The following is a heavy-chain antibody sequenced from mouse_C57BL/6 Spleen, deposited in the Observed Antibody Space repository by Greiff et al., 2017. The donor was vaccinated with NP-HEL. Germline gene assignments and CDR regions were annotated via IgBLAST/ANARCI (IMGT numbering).Heavy chain of an antibody. J-gene: IGHJ1*03. CDR2: IDPSDSYT. Sequence: QVQLKQPGAELVRPGTSVKLSCKASGYTFTSYWMHWVKQRPGQGLEWIGVIDPSDSYTNYNQKFKGKATLTVDTSSSTAYMQLSSLTSEDSAVYYCARSYYYGSSYRYFDVWGTGTTVTVSS. CDR3: ARSYYYGSSYRYFDV. CDR1: GYTFTSYW. V-gene: IGHV1-59*01. D-gene: IGHD1-1*01.